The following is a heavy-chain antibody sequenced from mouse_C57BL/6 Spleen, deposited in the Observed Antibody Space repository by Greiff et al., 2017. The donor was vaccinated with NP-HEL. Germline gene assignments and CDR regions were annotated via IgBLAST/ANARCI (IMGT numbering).Heavy chain of an antibody. Sequence: EVQRVESGGGLVQPGGSLSLSCAASGFTFTDYYMSWVRQPPGKALEWLGFIRNKANGYTTEHSASVKGRFTISRDNSQSILYLQMNALRAEDSATYYCARSYYYCDYWGQGTTLTVSS. CDR1: GFTFTDYY. CDR3: ARSYYYCDY. V-gene: IGHV7-3*01. J-gene: IGHJ2*01. CDR2: IRNKANGYTT.